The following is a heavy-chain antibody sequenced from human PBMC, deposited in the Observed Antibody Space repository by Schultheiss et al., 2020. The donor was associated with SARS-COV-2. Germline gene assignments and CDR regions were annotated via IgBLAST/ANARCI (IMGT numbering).Heavy chain of an antibody. CDR3: AKDQRQLVTNWFDP. CDR2: IKQDGSEK. CDR1: GFTFSSYW. Sequence: GESLKISCAASGFTFSSYWMSWVRQAPGKGLEWVANIKQDGSEKYYVDSVKGRFTISRDNSKNTLYLQMNSLRAEDTAVYYCAKDQRQLVTNWFDPWGQGTLVTVSS. V-gene: IGHV3-7*03. D-gene: IGHD6-6*01. J-gene: IGHJ5*02.